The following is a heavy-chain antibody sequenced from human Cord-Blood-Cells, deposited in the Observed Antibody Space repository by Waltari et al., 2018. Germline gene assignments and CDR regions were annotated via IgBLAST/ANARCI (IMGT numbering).Heavy chain of an antibody. CDR2: IRSDGSNI. J-gene: IGHJ4*02. V-gene: IGHV3-30*02. D-gene: IGHD6-13*01. CDR1: GFTFSTSG. CDR3: ATYSASRGFNY. Sequence: QVQLVESGGGVFQPGESLRLSCADSGFTFSTSGLYWVRRAPGKGLEWVAYIRSDGSNINYADSVKGRFTISRDNSKNTLYLQMNSLRAEDTAVYYCATYSASRGFNYWGQGTLVTVSS.